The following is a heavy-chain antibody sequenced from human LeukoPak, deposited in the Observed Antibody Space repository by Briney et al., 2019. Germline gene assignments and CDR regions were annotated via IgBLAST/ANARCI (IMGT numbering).Heavy chain of an antibody. Sequence: GGSLRLSCAASGFTFSSYAMHWVRQAPGKGLEFVAAISSNGGTTYHADSVEGRFAISRDNSKNTLFLQMTFLRIEDTAVYYCVRDPAAYYYDSTFDYWGQGTLVTVSA. CDR2: ISSNGGTT. V-gene: IGHV3-64D*09. CDR3: VRDPAAYYYDSTFDY. J-gene: IGHJ4*02. D-gene: IGHD3-22*01. CDR1: GFTFSSYA.